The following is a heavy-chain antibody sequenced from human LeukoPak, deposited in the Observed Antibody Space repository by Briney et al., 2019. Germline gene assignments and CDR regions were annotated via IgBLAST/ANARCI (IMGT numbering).Heavy chain of an antibody. D-gene: IGHD6-19*01. CDR1: GGSISTYY. Sequence: SETLSLTCTVSGGSISTYYWTWLRQPPGKGLEWIGYNSYSGNTNYNPSLRSRVSISVDRSMSQFSLKLTSVTAADTAVYYCARAGSGWSFDYWGQGTLVTVSS. J-gene: IGHJ4*02. CDR2: NSYSGNT. V-gene: IGHV4-59*01. CDR3: ARAGSGWSFDY.